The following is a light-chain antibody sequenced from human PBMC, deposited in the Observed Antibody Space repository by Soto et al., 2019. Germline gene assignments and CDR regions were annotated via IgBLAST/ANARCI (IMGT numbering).Light chain of an antibody. CDR3: LQHNSYPLP. Sequence: DIQMTQAPSSLSASVGDRVTITCRASQGVRSDLVWFQQKPGKAPKRLIFAASSLVSGVPSRFSGSGSGTEFTLTIISLQPEDFATYYCLQHNSYPLPFGGGTKVEIK. CDR1: QGVRSD. CDR2: AAS. V-gene: IGKV1-17*01. J-gene: IGKJ4*01.